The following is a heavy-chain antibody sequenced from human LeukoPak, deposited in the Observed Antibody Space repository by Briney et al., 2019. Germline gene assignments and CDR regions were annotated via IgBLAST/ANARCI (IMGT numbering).Heavy chain of an antibody. Sequence: PSQTLSLTCTVSGGSISSGGYYWSWIRQPPGKGLEWIGYIYHSGSTYYNPSLKSRVTISVDRSKNQFSLKLSSVTAADTAVYYCASDRAARNDAFDIWGQGTMITVSS. CDR3: ASDRAARNDAFDI. J-gene: IGHJ3*02. CDR2: IYHSGST. D-gene: IGHD6-6*01. CDR1: GGSISSGGYY. V-gene: IGHV4-30-2*01.